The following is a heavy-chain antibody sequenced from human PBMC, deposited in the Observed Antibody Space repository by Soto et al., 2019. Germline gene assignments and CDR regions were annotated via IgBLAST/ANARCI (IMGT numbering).Heavy chain of an antibody. CDR1: GGSISGGGYY. Sequence: QVRLQESGPGLLRPSQTLSLTCTVSGGSISGGGYYWSWVRQHPGKGLEWLGYIYDSAITFYNPSLRIRLAISLDTSQNQCSRSVTSITDADNAVYYCARFNYVDPGDPVDYCRQGALVTVSS. CDR2: IYDSAIT. V-gene: IGHV4-31*03. J-gene: IGHJ4*02. CDR3: ARFNYVDPGDPVDY. D-gene: IGHD4-17*01.